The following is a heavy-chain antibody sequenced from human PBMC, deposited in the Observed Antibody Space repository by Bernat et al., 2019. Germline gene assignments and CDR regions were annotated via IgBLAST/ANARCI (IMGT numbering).Heavy chain of an antibody. Sequence: QVQLQESGPGLVRPSETLSLTCTVSVGSISSYYWSWIRQPPGKGLEWIGYIYYSGSTNYNPSLKSRVTISVDTSKNQFSLKLSSVTAADTAVYYCARDLRQAGTDAFDIWGQGTMVTVSS. CDR2: IYYSGST. D-gene: IGHD6-19*01. V-gene: IGHV4-59*01. CDR1: VGSISSYY. CDR3: ARDLRQAGTDAFDI. J-gene: IGHJ3*02.